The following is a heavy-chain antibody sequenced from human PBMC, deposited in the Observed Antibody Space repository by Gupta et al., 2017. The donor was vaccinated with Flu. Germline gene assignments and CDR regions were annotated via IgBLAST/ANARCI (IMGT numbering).Heavy chain of an antibody. J-gene: IGHJ6*02. Sequence: QVQMQESGPGLVKPSETLSLTCTVSGVSISGYYWSWIRQTPGRGLEWIGYIYYTGSTSYNPSLKSRVTISEDTSKNQFSLKLTSVTTADTAVYYCARERGNYGMDVWGQGTTVTVSS. CDR3: ARERGNYGMDV. CDR2: IYYTGST. V-gene: IGHV4-59*01. CDR1: GVSISGYY.